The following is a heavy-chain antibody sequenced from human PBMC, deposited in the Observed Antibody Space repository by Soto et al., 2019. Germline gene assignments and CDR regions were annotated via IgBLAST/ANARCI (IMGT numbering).Heavy chain of an antibody. CDR2: ISGSSSHI. D-gene: IGHD6-19*01. Sequence: GWSLRLSCASSVFTFSSYAMTWVRQAPGRGLEWVSVISGSSSHIDYADSLKGRFTISRDNSKNTVYLQIDSLRAEDTAIYYCAKDRGNSGWGSIFEVWGQGTLVTVSS. V-gene: IGHV3-23*01. CDR1: VFTFSSYA. J-gene: IGHJ4*02. CDR3: AKDRGNSGWGSIFEV.